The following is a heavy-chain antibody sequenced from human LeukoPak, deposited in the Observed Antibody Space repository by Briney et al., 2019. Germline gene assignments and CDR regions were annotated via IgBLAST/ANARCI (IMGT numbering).Heavy chain of an antibody. CDR2: IYYSGST. CDR1: GGSISSSSYY. Sequence: PSETLSLTCTVSGGSISSSSYYWGWIRQPPGKGLEWIGSIYYSGSTYYNPSLKSRVTISVDTSKNQFSLKLSSVTAADTAVYYCAREGGIRRYFDLWGRGTLATVSS. D-gene: IGHD1-26*01. J-gene: IGHJ2*01. V-gene: IGHV4-39*01. CDR3: AREGGIRRYFDL.